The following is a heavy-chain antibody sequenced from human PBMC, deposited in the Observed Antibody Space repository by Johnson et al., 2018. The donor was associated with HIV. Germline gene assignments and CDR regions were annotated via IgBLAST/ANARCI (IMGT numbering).Heavy chain of an antibody. CDR1: GFTFSSYA. Sequence: QMQLVESGGGVVQPGRSLRLSCAASGFTFSSYAMHWVRQAPGKGLEWVAVISYDGSNKYYADSVKGRFTISRDNSKNTLYLQMNSLRAEDTAVYYCAREYYDSSGYYYGGVSAFYIWGQGTMVTVSS. J-gene: IGHJ3*02. CDR2: ISYDGSNK. CDR3: AREYYDSSGYYYGGVSAFYI. D-gene: IGHD3-22*01. V-gene: IGHV3-30-3*01.